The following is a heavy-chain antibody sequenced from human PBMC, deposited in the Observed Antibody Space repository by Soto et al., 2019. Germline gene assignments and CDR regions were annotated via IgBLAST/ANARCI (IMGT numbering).Heavy chain of an antibody. Sequence: QVQLVQSGAEVKKPGSSVKVSCKASGGTFSSYAISWVRQAPGQGLEWMGGISPICGTANYAQKFQGRVAITADESTSTAYMELSSLRSEDTAVYYCARDGSSGPRYYYGMDVWGQGTTVPVSS. J-gene: IGHJ6*02. CDR1: GGTFSSYA. CDR3: ARDGSSGPRYYYGMDV. V-gene: IGHV1-69*19. D-gene: IGHD2-15*01. CDR2: ISPICGTA.